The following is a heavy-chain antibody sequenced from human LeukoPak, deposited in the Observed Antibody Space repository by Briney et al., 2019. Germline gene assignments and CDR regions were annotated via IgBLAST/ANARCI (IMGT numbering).Heavy chain of an antibody. CDR3: ARLEVPQGMDV. V-gene: IGHV4-39*01. Sequence: SSETLSLTCSVSGGSISGSSSYWGWIRQPPGEGLEWIASVYSSGSTYYNPSLKSRVTISVDMSKNQFSLTLTSVTAADTAVYYCARLEVPQGMDVWGKGTTVTISS. J-gene: IGHJ6*04. CDR2: VYSSGST. CDR1: GGSISGSSSY.